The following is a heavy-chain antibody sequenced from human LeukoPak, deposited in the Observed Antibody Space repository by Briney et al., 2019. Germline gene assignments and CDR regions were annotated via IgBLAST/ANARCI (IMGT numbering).Heavy chain of an antibody. CDR3: ARDPSLESDYGVYAAD. J-gene: IGHJ4*02. V-gene: IGHV3-21*01. Sequence: PGGSLRLSCATAGFSFSRYSLIWVRQAPGKGLEWVASITGRSSYIYYSDSVKGRFTISRDNAKRSLYLQMNSLRAEDTAVYYCARDPSLESDYGVYAADWGQGTLVTVSS. CDR2: ITGRSSYI. CDR1: GFSFSRYS. D-gene: IGHD4-17*01.